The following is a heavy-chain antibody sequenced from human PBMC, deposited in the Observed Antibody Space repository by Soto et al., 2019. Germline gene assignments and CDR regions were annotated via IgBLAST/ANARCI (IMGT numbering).Heavy chain of an antibody. J-gene: IGHJ5*02. Sequence: PSETLSLTCTVSGGSISSYYWSWIRQPPGKGLEWIGYIYYSGSTNYNPSLKSRVTISVDTSKNQFSLKLNSVTAADTAVYYCARAPLRYCSGGSCSQQLRGVWFAPWGQGTLVIVSS. D-gene: IGHD2-15*01. V-gene: IGHV4-59*12. CDR3: ARAPLRYCSGGSCSQQLRGVWFAP. CDR1: GGSISSYY. CDR2: IYYSGST.